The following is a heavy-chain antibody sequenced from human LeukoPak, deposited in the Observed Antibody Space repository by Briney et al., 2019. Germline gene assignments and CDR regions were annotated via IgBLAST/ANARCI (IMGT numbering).Heavy chain of an antibody. CDR1: GFTFSSYE. V-gene: IGHV3-48*03. CDR3: ARFGPRGHYFYYYMDV. J-gene: IGHJ6*03. Sequence: GGSLRLSCAASGFTFSSYEMNWVRQAPGKGLEWVSYISSSGTSIYYADSVKGRFTISRDNAKDSLYLQMNSLRAEDTALYYCARFGPRGHYFYYYMDVWGKGTTVTSSS. D-gene: IGHD3-10*01. CDR2: ISSSGTSI.